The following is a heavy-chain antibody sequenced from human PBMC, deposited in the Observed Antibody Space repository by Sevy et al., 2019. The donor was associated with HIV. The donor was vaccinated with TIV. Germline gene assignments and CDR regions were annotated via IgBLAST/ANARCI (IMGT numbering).Heavy chain of an antibody. CDR2: VSSDGTYK. CDR3: AHSGKLWLYNWFDP. J-gene: IGHJ5*02. CDR1: GPGLIFSNFG. Sequence: GGSLRLSCAASGPGLIFSNFGVHWVRQIPGKGLESVATVSSDGTYKYYADSLKDRFTISRDNSRNTVDLQMTSLRPDDAGHYFCAHSGKLWLYNWFDPWDQGSLVTVSS. V-gene: IGHV3-30*03. D-gene: IGHD6-25*01.